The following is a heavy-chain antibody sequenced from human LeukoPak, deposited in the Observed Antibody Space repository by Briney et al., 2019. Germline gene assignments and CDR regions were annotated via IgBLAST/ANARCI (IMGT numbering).Heavy chain of an antibody. CDR3: ARTPIYYDSSGYYASFDY. CDR1: GGSFSGYY. J-gene: IGHJ4*02. D-gene: IGHD3-22*01. CDR2: INHSGST. Sequence: SETLSLTCAVYGGSFSGYYWSWIRQPPGKGLEWLGEINHSGSTNYNPSLKSRVTISVDTSKNQFSLKLSSVTAADTAVYYCARTPIYYDSSGYYASFDYWGQGTLVTVSS. V-gene: IGHV4-34*01.